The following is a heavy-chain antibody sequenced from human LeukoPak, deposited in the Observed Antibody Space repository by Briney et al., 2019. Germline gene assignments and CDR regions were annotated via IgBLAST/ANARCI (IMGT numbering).Heavy chain of an antibody. CDR1: GFTFSDYY. J-gene: IGHJ4*02. Sequence: GGSLRLSCAASGFTFSDYYMSWVRQAPGKGLEWVSVIYSGGSTYYADSVKGRFTISRDNSKNTLYLQMNSLRAEDTAVYYCAREVGASEFDYWGQGTLVTVSS. D-gene: IGHD1-26*01. CDR3: AREVGASEFDY. V-gene: IGHV3-66*01. CDR2: IYSGGST.